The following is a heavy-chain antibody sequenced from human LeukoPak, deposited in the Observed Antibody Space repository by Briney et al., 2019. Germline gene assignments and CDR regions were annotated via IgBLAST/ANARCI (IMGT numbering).Heavy chain of an antibody. CDR2: INHSGST. J-gene: IGHJ6*03. D-gene: IGHD4-23*01. V-gene: IGHV4-34*01. CDR3: ARGRWPKYYYYMDV. CDR1: GGSFSGYY. Sequence: SETLSLTXAVYGGSFSGYYWSWIRQPPGKGLEWIGEINHSGSTNYNPSLKSRVTISVDTSKNQFSLKLSSVTAADTAVYYCARGRWPKYYYYMDVWGKGTTVTVSS.